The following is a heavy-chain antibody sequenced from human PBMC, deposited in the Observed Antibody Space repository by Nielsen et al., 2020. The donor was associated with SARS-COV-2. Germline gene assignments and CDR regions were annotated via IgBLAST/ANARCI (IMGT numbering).Heavy chain of an antibody. Sequence: LSLTCTASGFTSGDYAMSWVRQAPGKGLEWVGFIRSKAYGGTTEYAASVKGRFTISRDDSKSIAYLQMNSLKTEDTAVYYCTRDRGDYVWGSYRPLDYWGQGTLVTVSS. V-gene: IGHV3-49*04. CDR3: TRDRGDYVWGSYRPLDY. CDR1: GFTSGDYA. CDR2: IRSKAYGGTT. D-gene: IGHD3-16*02. J-gene: IGHJ4*02.